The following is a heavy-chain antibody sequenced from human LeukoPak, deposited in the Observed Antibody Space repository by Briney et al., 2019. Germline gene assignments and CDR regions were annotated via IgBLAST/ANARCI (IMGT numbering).Heavy chain of an antibody. CDR3: ARDRGPKRGYSYGLFDY. V-gene: IGHV3-23*01. D-gene: IGHD5-18*01. CDR2: ISGSGGST. J-gene: IGHJ4*02. CDR1: GFTFSSYA. Sequence: GGSLRLSCAASGFTFSSYAMSWVRQAPGKGLEWVSAISGSGGSTYYADSVKGRFTISRDNSKNTLYLQMNSLRAEDTAVYYCARDRGPKRGYSYGLFDYWGQGTLVTVSS.